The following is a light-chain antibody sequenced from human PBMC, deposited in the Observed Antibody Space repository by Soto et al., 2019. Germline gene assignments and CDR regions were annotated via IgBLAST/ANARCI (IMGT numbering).Light chain of an antibody. CDR1: NIGGKS. J-gene: IGLJ7*01. V-gene: IGLV3-21*04. CDR2: YDS. CDR3: QVWNSNSEHPV. Sequence: SYELTQPPSVSVAPGETAKITCEGNNIGGKSVHWYQQKPGQAPVVVIYYDSDRPSGIPERFSGSNSRNTATLTISGVEAGDEADYYCQVWNSNSEHPVSGGGTQLTVL.